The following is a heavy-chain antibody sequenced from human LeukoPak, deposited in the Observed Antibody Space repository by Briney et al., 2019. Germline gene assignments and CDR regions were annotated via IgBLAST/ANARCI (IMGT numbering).Heavy chain of an antibody. CDR3: ARHISIFDWSGLPYNWFDP. Sequence: PSETLSLTCTVSGGSISSSSYYWGWIRQPPGKGLEWIGSIYYSGSTYYNPSLKSRVTISVDTSKNQFSLKLSSVTAADTAVYYCARHISIFDWSGLPYNWFDPWGQGTLVTVSS. D-gene: IGHD3-9*01. CDR1: GGSISSSSYY. CDR2: IYYSGST. J-gene: IGHJ5*02. V-gene: IGHV4-39*01.